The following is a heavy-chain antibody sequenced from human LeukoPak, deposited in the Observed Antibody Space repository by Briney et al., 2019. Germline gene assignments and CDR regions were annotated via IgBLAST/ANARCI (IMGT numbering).Heavy chain of an antibody. Sequence: ASVKVSCKASGGTFSSYAISWVRQAPGQGLEWMGGIIPIFGTANFAQKFQGRVTITADKSTSTAYMELSSLRSEDTAVYYCASSAYNYDIAGNYFYYYYMDVWGKGTTVTVSS. V-gene: IGHV1-69*06. CDR3: ASSAYNYDIAGNYFYYYYMDV. CDR2: IIPIFGTA. J-gene: IGHJ6*03. D-gene: IGHD5-18*01. CDR1: GGTFSSYA.